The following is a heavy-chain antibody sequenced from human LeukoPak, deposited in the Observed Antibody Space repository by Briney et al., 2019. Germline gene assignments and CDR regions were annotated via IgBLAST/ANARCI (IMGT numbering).Heavy chain of an antibody. D-gene: IGHD2-2*01. CDR1: GGSISSYY. V-gene: IGHV4-59*08. J-gene: IGHJ4*02. CDR2: IYYSGST. CDR3: ARVPRYCSSTSCYWVDY. Sequence: SETLSLTCTVSGGSISSYYWSWIRQPPGKGLEWIGYIYYSGSTYYNPSLKSRVTISVDTSKNQFSLKLSSVTAADTAVYYCARVPRYCSSTSCYWVDYWGQGTLVTVSS.